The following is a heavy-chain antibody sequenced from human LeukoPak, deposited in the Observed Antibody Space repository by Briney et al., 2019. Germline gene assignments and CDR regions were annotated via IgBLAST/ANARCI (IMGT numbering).Heavy chain of an antibody. CDR2: ISSRGGTI. CDR1: EVTFSTYE. V-gene: IGHV3-48*03. J-gene: IGHJ4*02. D-gene: IGHD6-6*01. CDR3: ARESSSSEFDY. Sequence: SGGSLRLSCAGTEVTFSTYEMNWVRQAPGKGLEWVSYISSRGGTIYYADSVKGRFTISRDNAKNSLYLQMNSLRAEDTAVYYCARESSSSEFDYWGQATLVTVSS.